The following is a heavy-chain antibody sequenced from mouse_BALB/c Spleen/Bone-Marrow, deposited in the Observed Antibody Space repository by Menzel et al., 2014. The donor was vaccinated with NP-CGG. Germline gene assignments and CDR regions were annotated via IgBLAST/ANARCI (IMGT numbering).Heavy chain of an antibody. J-gene: IGHJ1*01. CDR3: ARGYSWYFDV. V-gene: IGHV1S29*02. D-gene: IGHD2-3*01. CDR2: IYPYNGGT. Sequence: VQLKQSGPELVKPGASVKISCKASGYKFNDYNMHWVKQSHGKSLEWIGYIYPYNGGTGYNQKFKSKATLTADNSSSTAYMELRSLTSEDSAVYYCARGYSWYFDVWGAGTTVTVSS. CDR1: GYKFNDYN.